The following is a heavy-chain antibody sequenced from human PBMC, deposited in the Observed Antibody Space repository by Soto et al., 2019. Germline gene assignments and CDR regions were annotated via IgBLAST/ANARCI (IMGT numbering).Heavy chain of an antibody. CDR3: ARYPLYCYYSSGRVASQIFDP. V-gene: IGHV4-34*01. J-gene: IGHJ5*02. Sequence: QMHLHQWGAGLLKPSETLSLTCEVSGGSFSGYSWAWIRQPPGKGLEWVGEISRFGTTTYNQSLIGRIAKTGDATKIQFSMALNSVTAAETATYYGARYPLYCYYSSGRVASQIFDPWGQGTLVTVSS. CDR2: ISRFGTT. D-gene: IGHD3-22*01. CDR1: GGSFSGYS.